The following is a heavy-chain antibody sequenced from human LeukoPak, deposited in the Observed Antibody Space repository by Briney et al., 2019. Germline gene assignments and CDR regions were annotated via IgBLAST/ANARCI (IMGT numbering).Heavy chain of an antibody. J-gene: IGHJ4*02. CDR2: INPNSGGT. Sequence: ASVKVSCKASGYTFTGYYMHWVRQAPGQGLEWMGWINPNSGGTNYAQKFQGRVTMTRDTSISTAYMELTSLISDDTAVYYCARADSSTWYGGYWGQGTLDTVSS. D-gene: IGHD6-13*01. CDR1: GYTFTGYY. CDR3: ARADSSTWYGGY. V-gene: IGHV1-2*02.